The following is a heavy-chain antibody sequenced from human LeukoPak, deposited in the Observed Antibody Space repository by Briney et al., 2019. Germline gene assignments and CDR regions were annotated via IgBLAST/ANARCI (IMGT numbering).Heavy chain of an antibody. Sequence: SETLSLTCTVSGGSISSGGYYWSWIRQPPGKGLEWIGYIYYSGSTNYNPSLKSRVTISVDTSKNQFSLKLSSVTAADTAVYYCARSDFWSGYRSYYYYGMDVWGQGTTVTVSS. CDR2: IYYSGST. V-gene: IGHV4-61*08. J-gene: IGHJ6*02. CDR3: ARSDFWSGYRSYYYYGMDV. CDR1: GGSISSGGYY. D-gene: IGHD3-3*01.